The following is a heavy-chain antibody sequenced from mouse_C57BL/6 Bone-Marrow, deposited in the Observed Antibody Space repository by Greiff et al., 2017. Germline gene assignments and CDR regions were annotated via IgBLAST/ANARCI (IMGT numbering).Heavy chain of an antibody. J-gene: IGHJ4*01. CDR2: IYPRSGNT. D-gene: IGHD2-2*01. CDR1: GYTFTSYG. CDR3: ARWGWLRGAMDY. V-gene: IGHV1-81*01. Sequence: QVQLQQSGAELARPGASVKLSCKASGYTFTSYGISWVKQRTGQGLEWIGEIYPRSGNTYYNEKFKGKATLTADKSSSTAYMELRSLTSEDSAVXFCARWGWLRGAMDYWGQGTSVTVSS.